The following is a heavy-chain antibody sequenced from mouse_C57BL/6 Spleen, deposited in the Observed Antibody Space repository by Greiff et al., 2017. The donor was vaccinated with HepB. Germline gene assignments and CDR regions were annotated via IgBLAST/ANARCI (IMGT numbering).Heavy chain of an antibody. Sequence: VKLQESGPGLVQPSQSLSITCTVSGFSLTSYGVHWVRQSPGKGLEWLGVIWSGGSTDYNAAFISRLSISKDNSKSQVFFKMTSLQADDKAIYYCARNRGDYIYAMDYWGQGTSVTVSS. CDR3: ARNRGDYIYAMDY. J-gene: IGHJ4*01. CDR2: IWSGGST. D-gene: IGHD2-12*01. V-gene: IGHV2-2*01. CDR1: GFSLTSYG.